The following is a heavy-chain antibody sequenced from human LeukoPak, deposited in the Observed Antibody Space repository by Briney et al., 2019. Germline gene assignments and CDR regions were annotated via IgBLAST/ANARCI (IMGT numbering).Heavy chain of an antibody. CDR2: MNPNSGNT. J-gene: IGHJ4*02. V-gene: IGHV1-8*01. CDR1: GYTFSSYD. Sequence: ASVKVSCKASGYTFSSYDINWVRQATGQGLEWMGWMNPNSGNTGYAQKFQGRVTMTRNSSITTAYMELSSLRSEDTAVYYCARRHGRCSDGSCYYPDYWGQGTLVTVSS. D-gene: IGHD2-15*01. CDR3: ARRHGRCSDGSCYYPDY.